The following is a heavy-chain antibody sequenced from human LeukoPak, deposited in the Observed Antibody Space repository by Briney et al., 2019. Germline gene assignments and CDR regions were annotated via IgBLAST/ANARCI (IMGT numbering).Heavy chain of an antibody. D-gene: IGHD6-13*01. J-gene: IGHJ3*02. CDR2: ISYDGSNK. CDR1: GFTFNIYG. CDR3: ARAGGAAAGAFDI. Sequence: GALRLSCAGSGFTFNIYGIHWVRQAPGKGLEGVAVISYDGSNKYYEDSVKGRFTISRDNSKNTPYLQMNSLRAEDTAVYYCARAGGAAAGAFDIWGQGTMVTVPS. V-gene: IGHV3-30-3*01.